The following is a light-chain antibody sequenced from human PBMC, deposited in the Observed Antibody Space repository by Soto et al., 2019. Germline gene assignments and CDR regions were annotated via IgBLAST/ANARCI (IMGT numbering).Light chain of an antibody. CDR2: AAS. J-gene: IGKJ3*01. V-gene: IGKV3-15*01. CDR1: QAVSSN. CDR3: RHYNHWPFT. Sequence: DIVKTQSPATLSVSTGECATLSCRASQAVSSNLAWYQQKPGQAPRLLIYAASTRAAGIPDRFSGSGSGTGFTLTNISLESEDVAVYYCRHYNHWPFTFGPGTKVEI.